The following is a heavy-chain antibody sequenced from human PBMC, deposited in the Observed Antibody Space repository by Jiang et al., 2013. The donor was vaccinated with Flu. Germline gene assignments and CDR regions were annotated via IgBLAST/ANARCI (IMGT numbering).Heavy chain of an antibody. V-gene: IGHV4-39*01. D-gene: IGHD3-10*01. Sequence: TLSLTCTVSGGSISSSSYYWGWIRQPPGKGLEWIGSIYYSGSTYYNPSLKSRVTISVDTSKNQFSLKLSSVTAADTAVYYCARRFLSIGIRVWFGTYGMDVWGQGTTVTVSS. CDR2: IYYSGST. CDR3: ARRFLSIGIRVWFGTYGMDV. CDR1: GGSISSSSYY. J-gene: IGHJ6*02.